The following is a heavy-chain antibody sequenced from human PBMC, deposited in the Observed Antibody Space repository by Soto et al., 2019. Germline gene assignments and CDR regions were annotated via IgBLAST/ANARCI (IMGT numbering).Heavy chain of an antibody. D-gene: IGHD6-25*01. V-gene: IGHV5-51*01. CDR1: GYNFTAYW. J-gene: IGHJ4*02. Sequence: ALKISCKVSGYNFTAYWLGGVRQLPRRDLEWMANLHPLDSETNYGPSLRGQVTISADKSITTAFFHWSNLKAPDTGIYFCAKLGFPGAIYFDSWGQGSLVTVSS. CDR3: AKLGFPGAIYFDS. CDR2: LHPLDSET.